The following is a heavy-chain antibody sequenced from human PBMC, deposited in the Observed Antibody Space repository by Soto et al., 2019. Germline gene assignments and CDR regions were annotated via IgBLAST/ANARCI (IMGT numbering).Heavy chain of an antibody. CDR3: ARDMLVLHNWFDP. Sequence: QVQLVESGGGVVQPGRSLRLSCAASGFTFSSYAMHWVRQAPGKGLEWVAVISYDGSNKYYADSVKGRFTISRDNSKNTLYLQMNSLRAEDTAVYYCARDMLVLHNWFDPWGQGTLVTVSS. J-gene: IGHJ5*02. D-gene: IGHD3-10*01. CDR1: GFTFSSYA. V-gene: IGHV3-30-3*01. CDR2: ISYDGSNK.